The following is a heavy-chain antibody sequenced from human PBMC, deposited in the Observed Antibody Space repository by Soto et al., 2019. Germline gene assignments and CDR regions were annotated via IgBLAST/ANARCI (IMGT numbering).Heavy chain of an antibody. CDR3: AKDRRAGGNSAFYFDF. J-gene: IGHJ4*02. Sequence: GGSLRLSCAASGFTFSSYGMHWVRQAPGKGLEWVAVIWYDGSNKYYADSVKGRFTISRDNSHNTLYLQVHSLTAEDTAVYYCAKDRRAGGNSAFYFDFWGQGAQVTVSS. V-gene: IGHV3-33*06. D-gene: IGHD3-16*01. CDR2: IWYDGSNK. CDR1: GFTFSSYG.